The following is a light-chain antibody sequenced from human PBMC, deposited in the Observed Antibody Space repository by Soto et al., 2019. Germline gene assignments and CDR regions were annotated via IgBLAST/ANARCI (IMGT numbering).Light chain of an antibody. CDR3: AAWDDTLNGWV. CDR2: TNN. CDR1: YSNIETNI. V-gene: IGLV1-44*01. Sequence: QSVLTQPPSASGTPGQRVTISCSGSYSNIETNIVNWYQQFPGTAPKLLIYTNNQRPSGVPDRFSGSKSGTSASLAISGLQSEDEADYYCAAWDDTLNGWVFGGGTKLTVL. J-gene: IGLJ3*02.